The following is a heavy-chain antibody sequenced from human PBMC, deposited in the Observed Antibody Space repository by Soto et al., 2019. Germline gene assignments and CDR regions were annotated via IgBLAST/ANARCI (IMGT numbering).Heavy chain of an antibody. CDR3: ARHYGSGVDY. D-gene: IGHD3-10*01. CDR1: GGSFSSYY. V-gene: IGHV4-34*01. J-gene: IGHJ4*02. CDR2: INHSGST. Sequence: SETLSLTCAVYGGSFSSYYWSWIRQPPGKGLEWIGEINHSGSTNYNPSLKSRVTISVDTSKNQFSLKLSSVTAADTAVYYCARHYGSGVDYWGQGTLVTVSS.